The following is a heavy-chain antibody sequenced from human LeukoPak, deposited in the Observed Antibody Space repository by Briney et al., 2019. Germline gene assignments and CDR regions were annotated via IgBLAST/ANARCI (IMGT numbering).Heavy chain of an antibody. CDR2: IRFDGDNQ. CDR3: ARFAASYMDV. J-gene: IGHJ6*03. D-gene: IGHD6-25*01. Sequence: GGSLRLSCAAFGFSFSSYGMHWVRQAPGKGLEWVASIRFDGDNQYYGEAVKGRFTISRNNAENRLFLQMNNVSAGDTAVYFCARFAASYMDVWGQGTTVTVSS. CDR1: GFSFSSYG. V-gene: IGHV3-33*08.